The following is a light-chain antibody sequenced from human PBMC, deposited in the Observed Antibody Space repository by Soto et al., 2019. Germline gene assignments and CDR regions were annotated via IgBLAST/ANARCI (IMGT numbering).Light chain of an antibody. J-gene: IGLJ2*01. Sequence: QSALTQPASVSGSPGQSITISCTGTSSDVGGYNYVSWFQQHPGRAPELMIYDVNNRPSGVSNRFSGSKSGTTASLMISGLQAEDEAEYFCSSYAGTNTLVVFGGGTQLTVL. CDR1: SSDVGGYNY. CDR2: DVN. CDR3: SSYAGTNTLVV. V-gene: IGLV2-14*01.